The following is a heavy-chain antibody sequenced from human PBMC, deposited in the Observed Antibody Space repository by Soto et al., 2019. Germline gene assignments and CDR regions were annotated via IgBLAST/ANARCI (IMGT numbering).Heavy chain of an antibody. J-gene: IGHJ5*02. V-gene: IGHV1-69*01. CDR2: IIPIIGPA. D-gene: IGHD3-22*01. CDR1: GGTFTYYG. CDR3: ARDLGTTIAGPPRTETYGWLDP. Sequence: QVQLVQSGAEVKRPGSWVKLYCKASGGTFTYYGISWVRQAPGQGLEWMGGIIPIIGPATYAQKFQGRLTITADQSTSTAYMELSSLGSEDTALYYCARDLGTTIAGPPRTETYGWLDPWGQGTLVTVSS.